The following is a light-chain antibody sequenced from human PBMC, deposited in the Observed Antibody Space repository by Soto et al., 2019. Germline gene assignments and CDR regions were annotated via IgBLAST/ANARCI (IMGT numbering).Light chain of an antibody. J-gene: IGKJ1*01. V-gene: IGKV1-5*01. CDR3: QQYNSYSAT. Sequence: DIQMTHSPSTLSASVGDRVTITCRASQSISSWLAWYQQKPGKAPKLLIYDASSLESGVPSRFSGSGSGTEFTLTISSLQPDDFATYYCQQYNSYSATFGQGTKVEIX. CDR1: QSISSW. CDR2: DAS.